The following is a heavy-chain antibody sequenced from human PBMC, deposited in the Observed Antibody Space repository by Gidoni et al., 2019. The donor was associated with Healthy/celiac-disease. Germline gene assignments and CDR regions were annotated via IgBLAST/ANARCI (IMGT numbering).Heavy chain of an antibody. Sequence: EVQLVESGGGLVQHGGSLRLSCAASGFTFSNAWMHWVRQAPGKGLEWVGRIKSKTDGGTTDYAAPVKGRFTISRDDSKNTLYLQMNSLKTEDTAVYYCTTERVTVTLFRYYYYYGMDVWGQGTTVTVSS. CDR2: IKSKTDGGTT. D-gene: IGHD4-4*01. CDR1: GFTFSNAW. V-gene: IGHV3-15*07. CDR3: TTERVTVTLFRYYYYYGMDV. J-gene: IGHJ6*02.